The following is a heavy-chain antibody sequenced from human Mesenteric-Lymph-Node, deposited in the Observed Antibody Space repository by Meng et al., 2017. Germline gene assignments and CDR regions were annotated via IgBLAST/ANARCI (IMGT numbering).Heavy chain of an antibody. J-gene: IGHJ6*02. V-gene: IGHV1-2*06. CDR2: INPNSGGT. D-gene: IGHD5-24*01. CDR1: GYTFTGYY. Sequence: ASVKVSCKASGYTFTGYYMHWVRQAPGQGLEWMGRINPNSGGTNYAQKFQGRVTMTRDTSISTAYMELSRLRSDDTAVYYCARDPGRWLQRYYYGMDVWGQGTTVTVSS. CDR3: ARDPGRWLQRYYYGMDV.